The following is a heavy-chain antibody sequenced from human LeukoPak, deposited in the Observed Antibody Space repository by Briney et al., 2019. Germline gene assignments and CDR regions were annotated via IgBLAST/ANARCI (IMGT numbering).Heavy chain of an antibody. Sequence: GGSLRLPCAASGFTFSSYAMHWVRQAPGKGLEWAAVISYDGSNKYYADSVKGRFTISRDNSKNTLYLQMNSLRAEDTAVYYCAKDRASGSGSYSYRGFDYWGQGTLVTVSS. CDR2: ISYDGSNK. J-gene: IGHJ4*02. CDR3: AKDRASGSGSYSYRGFDY. D-gene: IGHD6-19*01. V-gene: IGHV3-30-3*01. CDR1: GFTFSSYA.